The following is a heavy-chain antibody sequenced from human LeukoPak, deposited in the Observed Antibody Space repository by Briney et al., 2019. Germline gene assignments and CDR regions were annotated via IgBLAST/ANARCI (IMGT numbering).Heavy chain of an antibody. CDR1: GFTFSSYA. J-gene: IGHJ4*02. V-gene: IGHV3-23*01. CDR3: AKDISGYSYGTTDY. D-gene: IGHD5-18*01. Sequence: GGSLRLSCAASGFTFSSYAMSWVRQAPGKGLEWVSAISGSGGSTYYADSVKGRFTISRDNSKNTLYLQMNSLRAEDTAVYYCAKDISGYSYGTTDYWGQGTLVTVSS. CDR2: ISGSGGST.